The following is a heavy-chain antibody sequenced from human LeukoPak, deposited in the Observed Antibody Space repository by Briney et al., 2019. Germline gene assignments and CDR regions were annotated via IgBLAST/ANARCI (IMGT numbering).Heavy chain of an antibody. CDR2: ISSSSSYI. J-gene: IGHJ5*02. Sequence: PGGSLRLSCSASGFTFSSFAMHWVRQAPGKGLEWVSSISSSSSYIYYADSVKGRFTISRDNAKNSLYLQMNSLRAEDTAVYYCARGGYDYVWGSYNWFDPWGQGTLVTVSS. CDR1: GFTFSSFA. D-gene: IGHD3-16*01. V-gene: IGHV3-21*01. CDR3: ARGGYDYVWGSYNWFDP.